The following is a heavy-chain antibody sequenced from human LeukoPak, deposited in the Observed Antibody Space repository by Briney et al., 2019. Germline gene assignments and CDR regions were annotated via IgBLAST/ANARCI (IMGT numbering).Heavy chain of an antibody. Sequence: GSLRLSCAASGLSISNFWMHWVRQAPGKGLEWVAIIDKDGNEIKYVDSVKGRFTLSRDNAKNSVYLQMNSLRTEDTALYYCVTDGDKWNDFEYWGQGTLVNVSS. D-gene: IGHD1-1*01. CDR3: VTDGDKWNDFEY. CDR2: IDKDGNEI. J-gene: IGHJ4*02. CDR1: GLSISNFW. V-gene: IGHV3-7*01.